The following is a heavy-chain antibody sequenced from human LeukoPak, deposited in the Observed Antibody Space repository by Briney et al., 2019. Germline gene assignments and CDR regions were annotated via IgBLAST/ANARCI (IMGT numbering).Heavy chain of an antibody. CDR1: GFTFRSYW. CDR3: ARDLSFAY. Sequence: PGGSLRLSCAASGFTFRSYWMSWVRQAPGKGLEWVAYIKPDGSEKYYVDSVRGRFTLSRDNAKNSLYLQMNSLRAEDTAVYYCARDLSFAYWGQGTLVTVSS. V-gene: IGHV3-7*01. D-gene: IGHD2/OR15-2a*01. CDR2: IKPDGSEK. J-gene: IGHJ4*02.